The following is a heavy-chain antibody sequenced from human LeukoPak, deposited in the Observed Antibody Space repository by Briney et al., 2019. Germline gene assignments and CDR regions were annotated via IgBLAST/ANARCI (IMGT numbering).Heavy chain of an antibody. CDR3: ARGHRYGDYVFDY. J-gene: IGHJ4*02. Sequence: QPGGSLRLSCAASGFTFSSYAMSWVRQAPGKGLEWVSVISGSGGSTHYADSVKGRFTISRDNSKNTLYLQMNSLRAEDTAVYYCARGHRYGDYVFDYWGQGTLVTVSS. CDR2: ISGSGGST. CDR1: GFTFSSYA. V-gene: IGHV3-23*01. D-gene: IGHD4-17*01.